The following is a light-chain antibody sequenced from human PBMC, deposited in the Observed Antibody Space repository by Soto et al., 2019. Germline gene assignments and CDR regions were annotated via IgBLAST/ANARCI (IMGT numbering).Light chain of an antibody. V-gene: IGKV1-5*01. J-gene: IGKJ4*01. CDR1: QSIRSR. CDR2: DAS. CDR3: QQYNNLVT. Sequence: DIQMTQSPSTLSASVGDRVTITCRASQSIRSRLAWYQQKPGKAPKVLIYDASSLEGGVPSRFSGSGSGTEFTLTFRSLQSDDFATYYCQQYNNLVTFGGGTKVEIK.